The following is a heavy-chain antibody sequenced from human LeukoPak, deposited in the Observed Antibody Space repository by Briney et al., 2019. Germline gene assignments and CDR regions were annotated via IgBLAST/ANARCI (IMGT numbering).Heavy chain of an antibody. V-gene: IGHV3-30*04. CDR3: ARDRYSYGRRGSFDY. J-gene: IGHJ4*02. CDR2: ISYDGSNK. D-gene: IGHD5-18*01. Sequence: PGGSLRLSCAASGFTFSSYAMHWVRQAPGKGLEWVGVISYDGSNKYYADSVKGRFTNSRDNSKNTLYLQMNSLGAEDTAGYYCARDRYSYGRRGSFDYWGQGTLVTVSS. CDR1: GFTFSSYA.